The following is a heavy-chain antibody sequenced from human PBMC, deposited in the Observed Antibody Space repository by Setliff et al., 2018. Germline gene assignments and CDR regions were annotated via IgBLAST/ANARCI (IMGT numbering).Heavy chain of an antibody. D-gene: IGHD6-13*01. J-gene: IGHJ3*02. V-gene: IGHV4-4*08. CDR3: ARDLAAAGQEDAFDI. Sequence: PSETLSLTCTVSGGSISSYYWSWIRQPPGKGLEWIGRIYTSGSTNYNPSLKSRVTISVDTSKNQFSLKLSSVTAADTAVYYCARDLAAAGQEDAFDIWGQGTMVTVSS. CDR2: IYTSGST. CDR1: GGSISSYY.